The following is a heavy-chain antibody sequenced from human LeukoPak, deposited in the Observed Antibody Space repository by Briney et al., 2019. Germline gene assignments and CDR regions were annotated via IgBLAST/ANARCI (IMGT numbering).Heavy chain of an antibody. CDR2: ICYNGNI. V-gene: IGHV4-59*01. D-gene: IGHD3-10*01. Sequence: AETLSLTCTASGFSIHSYYLSWIRQPPGTGLESIAYICYNGNINYNPSFKSRFVMSVETSKNQFFLTVSTGQTADTAVVYFARESGRYYDLWGQGTLATVSS. CDR3: ARESGRYYDL. J-gene: IGHJ4*02. CDR1: GFSIHSYY.